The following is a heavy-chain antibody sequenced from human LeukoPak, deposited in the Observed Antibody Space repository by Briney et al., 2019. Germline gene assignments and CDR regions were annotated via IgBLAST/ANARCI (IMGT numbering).Heavy chain of an antibody. Sequence: GGSLRLSCAASGFTFSYYSMNRVRQTPGKGLEWVSSISSRSSHIDYADSMKGRFTISRDDAKNSLYLQMNSLRVEDTAVYYCARDQGFHFQHMDVWGKGTTVIVSS. CDR1: GFTFSYYS. CDR2: ISSRSSHI. J-gene: IGHJ6*03. V-gene: IGHV3-21*01. CDR3: ARDQGFHFQHMDV. D-gene: IGHD2-15*01.